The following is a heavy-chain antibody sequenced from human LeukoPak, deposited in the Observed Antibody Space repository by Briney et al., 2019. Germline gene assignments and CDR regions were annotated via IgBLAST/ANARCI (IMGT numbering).Heavy chain of an antibody. V-gene: IGHV4-34*01. CDR2: INHSGST. J-gene: IGHJ4*02. CDR3: ARAAVIVVVPAAMIGGALDY. CDR1: GGSFSGYY. D-gene: IGHD2-2*01. Sequence: SETLSLTCAVYGGSFSGYYWSWIRQPPGKGLEWIGEINHSGSTNYNPSPKSRVTISVDTSKNQFSLKLSSVTAADTAVYYCARAAVIVVVPAAMIGGALDYWGQGTLVTVSS.